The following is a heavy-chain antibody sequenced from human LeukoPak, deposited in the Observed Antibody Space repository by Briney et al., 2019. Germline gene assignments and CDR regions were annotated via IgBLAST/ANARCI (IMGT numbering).Heavy chain of an antibody. V-gene: IGHV3-49*04. CDR3: TRGYSIDY. D-gene: IGHD4-11*01. Sequence: PGGSLRLSCTASGFTVGDYAMSWVRQAPRKGLEWVGFIRSKASGGTTEYTASVKGRFTISRDDSKSIAYLQMNSLITEDTAIYYCTRGYSIDYWGQGTQVTVSS. CDR2: IRSKASGGTT. CDR1: GFTVGDYA. J-gene: IGHJ4*02.